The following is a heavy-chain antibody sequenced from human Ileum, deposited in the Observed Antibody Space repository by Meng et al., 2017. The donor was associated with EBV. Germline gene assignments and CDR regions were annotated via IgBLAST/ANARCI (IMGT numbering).Heavy chain of an antibody. V-gene: IGHV4-39*07. D-gene: IGHD3-10*01. Sequence: QSQLPESGPGLVNPSETLSLTGSVSGDSISNSDHYWNWIRRSPGKGLEWIASIYRSGSSYFDPSLKSRVSLSLDTSKNQFSLKLSSVTAADTALYYCARDPAYPRGLFDSWGQGILVTVSS. J-gene: IGHJ4*02. CDR2: IYRSGSS. CDR1: GDSISNSDHY. CDR3: ARDPAYPRGLFDS.